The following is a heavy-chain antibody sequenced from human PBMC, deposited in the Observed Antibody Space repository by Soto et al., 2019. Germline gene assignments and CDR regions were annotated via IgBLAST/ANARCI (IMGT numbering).Heavy chain of an antibody. Sequence: SETLSLTCTVSGGSISSYYWSWVRQPPGRGLEWIGFIYNSGSTNYNPSLKSRVTISVDTSKNQFSLKLSSVTAADTAVYYCARRWGDAFDFWGQGTMVTVSS. D-gene: IGHD1-26*01. J-gene: IGHJ3*01. CDR1: GGSISSYY. CDR3: ARRWGDAFDF. V-gene: IGHV4-59*01. CDR2: IYNSGST.